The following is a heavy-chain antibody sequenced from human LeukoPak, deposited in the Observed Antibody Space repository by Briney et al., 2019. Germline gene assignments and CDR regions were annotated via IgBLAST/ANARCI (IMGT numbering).Heavy chain of an antibody. CDR3: ARVLTAGYDSSGYRGYNWFDP. CDR2: IYTSGST. Sequence: SETLSLTCTVSGGSISSGSYYWSWIRQPAGKGLEWIGGIYTSGSTNYNPSLKSRVTISVDTSKNQFSLKLSSVTAADTAVYYCARVLTAGYDSSGYRGYNWFDPWGQGTLVTVSS. D-gene: IGHD3-22*01. J-gene: IGHJ5*02. CDR1: GGSISSGSYY. V-gene: IGHV4-61*02.